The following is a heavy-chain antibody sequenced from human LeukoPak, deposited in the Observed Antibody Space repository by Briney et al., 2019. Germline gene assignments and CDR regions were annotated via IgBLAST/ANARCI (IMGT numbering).Heavy chain of an antibody. D-gene: IGHD2-15*01. CDR3: ARDTAMVCSGGSCYAYFDY. V-gene: IGHV4-34*01. J-gene: IGHJ4*02. CDR2: INHSGST. CDR1: GGSFSGYY. Sequence: SETLSLTCAVYGGSFSGYYWSWIRQPPGKGLEWIGEINHSGSTNYNPSLKSRVTISVDTSKNQFSLKLSSVTAADTAVYYCARDTAMVCSGGSCYAYFDYWGQGTLVTVSS.